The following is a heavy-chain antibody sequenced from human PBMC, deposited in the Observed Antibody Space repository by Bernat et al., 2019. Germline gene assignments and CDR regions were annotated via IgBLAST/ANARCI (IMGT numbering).Heavy chain of an antibody. D-gene: IGHD1-1*01. J-gene: IGHJ4*02. CDR3: ARKAGTGALDY. CDR1: GFTFSSSW. V-gene: IGHV3-74*01. CDR2: INSDGSST. Sequence: EVQLVESGGSLVQPGGSLRLSCAASGFTFSSSWMHWVRQAPGKGLVWVSRINSDGSSTSYADSVKGRFTISRDNAKNTLYLQMNSLRGDDTAVYYCARKAGTGALDYWDQGTLVTVSS.